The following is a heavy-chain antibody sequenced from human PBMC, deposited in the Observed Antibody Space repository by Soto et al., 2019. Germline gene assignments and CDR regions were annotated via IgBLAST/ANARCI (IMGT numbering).Heavy chain of an antibody. Sequence: QVRLQESGPGLVKPSGTLSLTCDVSGDSISSINWWFWGRQPPGKGLRRIGEVYHTGTTKHNPTPKTPVNMSVDKSQNLCKLTVTSATAAATAVYYRARSSGFFAVSLLAPWGQGDLVPVS. CDR1: GDSISSINW. J-gene: IGHJ5*02. CDR2: VYHTGTT. V-gene: IGHV4-4*02. CDR3: ARSSGFFAVSLLAP. D-gene: IGHD3-3*01.